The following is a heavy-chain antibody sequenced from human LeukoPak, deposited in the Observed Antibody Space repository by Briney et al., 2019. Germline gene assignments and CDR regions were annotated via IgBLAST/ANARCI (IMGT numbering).Heavy chain of an antibody. Sequence: SETLSLTCTVSGDSITTGHYWGWIRHPPGRGLEWIGSIYHGETTYYNPSLKTRLTISLDTSKNQFSLKLSSVTAADTAVYYCASNWSDFDYWGQGILVTVSS. D-gene: IGHD1-1*01. CDR1: GDSITTGHY. V-gene: IGHV4-38-2*02. J-gene: IGHJ4*02. CDR2: IYHGETT. CDR3: ASNWSDFDY.